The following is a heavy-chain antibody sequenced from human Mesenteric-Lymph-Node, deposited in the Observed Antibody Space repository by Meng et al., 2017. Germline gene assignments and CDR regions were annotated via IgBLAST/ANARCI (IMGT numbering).Heavy chain of an antibody. CDR2: VYHNGVT. D-gene: IGHD3-10*01. CDR1: GGSLSGYY. V-gene: IGHV4-34*02. J-gene: IGHJ4*02. Sequence: QVQLKQWGAEVFKPSETLSLTCAGYGGSLSGYYWSWIRQPPGKGLEWMGEVYHNGVTKYSPSLRSRVVISIDTSKNQFSLNLRSVSAADTAMYYCARGGATPMIIKYWGPGTLVTVSS. CDR3: ARGGATPMIIKY.